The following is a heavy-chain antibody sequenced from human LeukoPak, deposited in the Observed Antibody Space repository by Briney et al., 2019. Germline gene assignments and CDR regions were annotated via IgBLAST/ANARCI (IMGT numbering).Heavy chain of an antibody. CDR2: INPNSGGT. V-gene: IGHV1-2*02. CDR1: GYTFTGYY. CDR3: ARDLYNWNNLDY. Sequence: ASVKVSCKASGYTFTGYYMHWVRQAPGQGLEWMGWINPNSGGTNYAQKFQGRVTMTRVTSISTAYMELSRLRSDDTAVYYCARDLYNWNNLDYWGQGTLVTVSS. D-gene: IGHD1/OR15-1a*01. J-gene: IGHJ4*02.